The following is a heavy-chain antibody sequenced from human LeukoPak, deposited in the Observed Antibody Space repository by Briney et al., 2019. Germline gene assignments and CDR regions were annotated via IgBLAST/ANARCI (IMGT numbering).Heavy chain of an antibody. V-gene: IGHV3-33*01. CDR2: IWYDGSNK. J-gene: IGHJ4*02. CDR1: GFTFSSYG. Sequence: GGSLRLSCAASGFTFSSYGMHWVRQAPGKGLEWVAVIWYDGSNKYYADSVKGRFTISRDNSKNTLYLQMNSLRAEDTAVYYCASGTIVGARGADNWGQGTLVTVSS. D-gene: IGHD1-26*01. CDR3: ASGTIVGARGADN.